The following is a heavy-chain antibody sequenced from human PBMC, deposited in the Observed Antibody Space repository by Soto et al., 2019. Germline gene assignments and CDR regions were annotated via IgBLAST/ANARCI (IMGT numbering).Heavy chain of an antibody. J-gene: IGHJ5*02. CDR3: ARDPGGATGFDP. CDR2: MSPNNGNT. D-gene: IGHD1-1*01. CDR1: GYTFSTFG. V-gene: IGHV1-18*04. Sequence: QVQLVQSGAEVKKPGASVKVSCKASGYTFSTFGISWVRQAPGQGLEWMGWMSPNNGNTHYARKFQGRVTMTTDTSTRTAYMELRSLKSDDTAVYYCARDPGGATGFDPWGQGTLVTVSS.